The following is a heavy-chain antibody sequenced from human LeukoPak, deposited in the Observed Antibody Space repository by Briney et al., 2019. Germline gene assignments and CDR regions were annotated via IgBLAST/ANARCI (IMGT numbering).Heavy chain of an antibody. CDR1: GFTFSSYA. V-gene: IGHV3-23*01. D-gene: IGHD3-22*01. CDR2: ISGSGGST. Sequence: GGSLRLSCAASGFTFSSYAMSWVRQAPGKGLEWVSAISGSGGSTYYADSVKGRFTISRDNSKNTLHLQMNSLRAEDTAVYYCAKGIRITMIVVDPDAFDIWGQGTMVTVSS. J-gene: IGHJ3*02. CDR3: AKGIRITMIVVDPDAFDI.